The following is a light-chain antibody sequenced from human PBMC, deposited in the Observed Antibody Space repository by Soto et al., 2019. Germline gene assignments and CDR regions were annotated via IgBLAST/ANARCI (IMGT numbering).Light chain of an antibody. V-gene: IGLV1-44*01. J-gene: IGLJ1*01. CDR2: SNN. Sequence: QSVLTQPPSASGTPGQRVTISCSGSSSNIGSNTVNWYQQLPGTAPKLLIYSNNQRPSGVPDRFSGSQSGNTASLTVSGLPAEDAADYYCSSYGGSNNYVFGTGTKVTV. CDR3: SSYGGSNNYV. CDR1: SSNIGSNT.